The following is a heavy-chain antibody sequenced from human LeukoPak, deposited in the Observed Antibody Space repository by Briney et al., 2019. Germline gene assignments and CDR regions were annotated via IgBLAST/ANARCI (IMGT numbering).Heavy chain of an antibody. J-gene: IGHJ6*03. V-gene: IGHV3-7*01. D-gene: IGHD5-12*01. CDR2: IKQDGSEK. Sequence: GGSLRLSCAASEFIFSMYWMSWVRQAPGKGLEWVANIKQDGSEKYYVDSVKGRFTISRDNAKDSLYLQMNSLRAEDTAVDYCARTSTSGYSGYGPTYYYYYYYMDVWGKGTTVTVSS. CDR3: ARTSTSGYSGYGPTYYYYYYYMDV. CDR1: EFIFSMYW.